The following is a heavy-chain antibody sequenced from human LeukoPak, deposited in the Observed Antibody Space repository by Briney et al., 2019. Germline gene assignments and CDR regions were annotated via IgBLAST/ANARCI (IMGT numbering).Heavy chain of an antibody. J-gene: IGHJ5*02. Sequence: ASVKVSCKASGYTFTSYGISWVRQAPGQGLEWMGWISAYNGNTNYAQKLQGRVTMTTDTSTSTAYMELRSLRSDDTAVYYCARGGGYYDILTGYYPNWFDPWGQGTLVTVSS. CDR3: ARGGGYYDILTGYYPNWFDP. CDR2: ISAYNGNT. CDR1: GYTFTSYG. D-gene: IGHD3-9*01. V-gene: IGHV1-18*01.